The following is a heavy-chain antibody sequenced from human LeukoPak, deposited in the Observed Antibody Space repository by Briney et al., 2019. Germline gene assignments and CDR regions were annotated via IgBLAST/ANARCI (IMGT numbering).Heavy chain of an antibody. CDR3: VRVGRCLQWNPDF. CDR1: GGSMSDYY. Sequence: PSETLSLTCTVSGGSMSDYYWGCIRQPPGKGLEWIGYSSYSGKSNSNPSRKRRVTMSGDMSKNQFSLKLASVTAADTAVYYCVRVGRCLQWNPDFWGLGTLVTVSS. J-gene: IGHJ4*02. V-gene: IGHV4-59*01. CDR2: SSYSGKS. D-gene: IGHD1-1*01.